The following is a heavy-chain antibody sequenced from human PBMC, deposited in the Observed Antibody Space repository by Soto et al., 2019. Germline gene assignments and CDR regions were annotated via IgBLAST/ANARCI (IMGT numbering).Heavy chain of an antibody. D-gene: IGHD1-26*01. V-gene: IGHV3-21*04. CDR3: ARSRYTGTYSGRFLDY. CDR1: GFIFSDFQ. J-gene: IGHJ4*02. Sequence: GGSLRLSCAASGFIFSDFQLNWVRQAPGRGLEWLSSITGTSAFTHYADSIEGRFTISRDSSKNTFYLQMNSLRAEDTAMYFCARSRYTGTYSGRFLDYWGQGSLVTVSS. CDR2: ITGTSAFT.